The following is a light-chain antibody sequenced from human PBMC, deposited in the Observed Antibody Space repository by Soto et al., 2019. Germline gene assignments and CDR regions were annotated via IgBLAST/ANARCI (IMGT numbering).Light chain of an antibody. CDR2: AAS. CDR3: HQSYNIPFT. CDR1: QSIRNY. V-gene: IGKV1-39*01. Sequence: DIQMTQSPSSLSASVGDRVTITCRASQSIRNYLNWYQQKPGKAPNLLIYAASTLQSGVPSRFSGSGSGTDFILTISSLQPEDFATYYCHQSYNIPFTFGPGTKVNI. J-gene: IGKJ3*01.